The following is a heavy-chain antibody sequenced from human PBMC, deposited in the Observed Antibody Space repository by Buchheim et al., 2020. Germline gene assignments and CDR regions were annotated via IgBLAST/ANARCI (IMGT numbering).Heavy chain of an antibody. J-gene: IGHJ4*02. V-gene: IGHV4-30-4*07. CDR1: GGSISSGGYS. Sequence: QVQLQESGPGLVKPSQTLSLTCAVSGGSISSGGYSWSWIRQPPGKGLEWIGYIYYSGSTYYNPSLKSRVTISVDTSKNQFSLKLSSVTAADTAVYYCARVKGGDCGGDCYTVDYWGQGTL. D-gene: IGHD2-21*02. CDR2: IYYSGST. CDR3: ARVKGGDCGGDCYTVDY.